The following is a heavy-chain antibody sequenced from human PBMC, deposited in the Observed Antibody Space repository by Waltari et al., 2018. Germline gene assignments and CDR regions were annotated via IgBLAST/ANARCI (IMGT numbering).Heavy chain of an antibody. CDR1: GFTFGDYP. Sequence: DVQVVESGGGLVQPGRSRRLSCTGSGFTFGDYPLRWFRQGPGKGLEWVGVIRSETYGGTIDYAAAVKGRFSIARDDSKSIAYLQMNGLKTDDTGVYYCARDQLAYGMDVWGQGTTVTVS. CDR2: IRSETYGGTI. D-gene: IGHD2-2*01. CDR3: ARDQLAYGMDV. J-gene: IGHJ6*02. V-gene: IGHV3-49*03.